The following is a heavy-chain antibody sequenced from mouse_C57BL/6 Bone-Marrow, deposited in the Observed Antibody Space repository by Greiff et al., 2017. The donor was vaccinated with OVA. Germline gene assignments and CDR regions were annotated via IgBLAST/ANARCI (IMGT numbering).Heavy chain of an antibody. V-gene: IGHV7-3*01. J-gene: IGHJ2*01. CDR2: IRNKANGYTT. CDR3: ARYGGTAQATHFDD. CDR1: GYTFTDYY. Sequence: EVKLVESGGGLVQPGGSLSLSCAASGYTFTDYYMSWVRQPPGKALEWLGFIRNKANGYTTEHSASVKGRFTISRDNSQSILYLQMNALRAEDRATYYCARYGGTAQATHFDDGGQGTTLTVSS. D-gene: IGHD3-2*02.